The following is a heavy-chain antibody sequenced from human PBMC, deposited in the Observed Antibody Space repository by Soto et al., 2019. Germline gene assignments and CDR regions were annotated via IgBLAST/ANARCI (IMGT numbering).Heavy chain of an antibody. CDR3: ARDRPWWCGEGSWFDP. J-gene: IGHJ5*02. V-gene: IGHV1-18*01. D-gene: IGHD3-10*01. Sequence: QVQLVQSGAEVKKPGASVKVSCKASGYTFTSYGISWGRQAPGQGLEWMGWISAYNGNTNYAQKLQGRATMNTDTSTSTGYMELRSLRSDDTAVYYCARDRPWWCGEGSWFDPWGQGTLVTVSS. CDR2: ISAYNGNT. CDR1: GYTFTSYG.